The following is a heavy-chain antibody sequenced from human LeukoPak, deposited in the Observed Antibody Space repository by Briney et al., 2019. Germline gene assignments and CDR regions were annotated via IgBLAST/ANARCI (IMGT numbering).Heavy chain of an antibody. CDR3: ARDSGIVVVPAHMDV. D-gene: IGHD2-2*01. CDR1: GFTFSSYG. V-gene: IGHV3-33*01. Sequence: GGSLRLSCAASGFTFSSYGMHWVRQAPGKGLEWGAVIWYDGSNKYYADSVKGRFTISRDNSKNTLYLQMNSLRAEDTAVYYCARDSGIVVVPAHMDVWGKGTTVTVSS. CDR2: IWYDGSNK. J-gene: IGHJ6*03.